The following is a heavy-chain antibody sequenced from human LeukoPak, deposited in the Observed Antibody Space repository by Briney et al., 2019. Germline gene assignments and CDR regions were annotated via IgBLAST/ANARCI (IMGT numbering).Heavy chain of an antibody. CDR3: AKDFCSSTSCYPYFDY. J-gene: IGHJ4*02. V-gene: IGHV1-2*02. Sequence: GASVKVSCKSSGYTFTGYYMHWVRQAPGQGLEWMGWINPNSGGTNCAQKFQGRVTMTRDTSISTAYMELSRLRSDDTAVYYCAKDFCSSTSCYPYFDYWGQGTLVTVSS. CDR2: INPNSGGT. D-gene: IGHD2-2*01. CDR1: GYTFTGYY.